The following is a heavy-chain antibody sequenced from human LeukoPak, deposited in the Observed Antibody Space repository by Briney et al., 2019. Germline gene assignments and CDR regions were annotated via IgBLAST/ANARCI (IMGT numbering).Heavy chain of an antibody. V-gene: IGHV3-49*04. D-gene: IGHD3-3*01. CDR3: TRRTEWLLPEDAFDI. CDR2: IRSKAYGGTT. J-gene: IGHJ3*02. CDR1: GFTFSSYA. Sequence: PGGSLRLSCAASGFTFSSYAMSWVRQAPGKGLEWVGFIRSKAYGGTTEYAASVKGRFTISRDDSKSIAYLQMNSLKTEDTAVYYCTRRTEWLLPEDAFDIWGQGTMVTVSS.